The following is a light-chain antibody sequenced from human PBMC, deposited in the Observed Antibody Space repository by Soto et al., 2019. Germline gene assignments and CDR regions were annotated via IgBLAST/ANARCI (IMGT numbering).Light chain of an antibody. Sequence: DIQMTQSTSYLSASVGDRVTITCRASQDIQNALGWYQQKPGKAPKRLIYAASSLQSGVPSRFRGSRSGTEFTLTISSLQPEDFATYYCLRHDSNVWTVGPGTQVEIK. V-gene: IGKV1-17*01. CDR3: LRHDSNVWT. J-gene: IGKJ1*01. CDR2: AAS. CDR1: QDIQNA.